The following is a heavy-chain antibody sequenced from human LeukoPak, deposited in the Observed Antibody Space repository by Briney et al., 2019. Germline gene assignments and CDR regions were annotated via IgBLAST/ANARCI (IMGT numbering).Heavy chain of an antibody. CDR1: GGPISSYY. J-gene: IGHJ4*02. CDR2: IYTSGST. D-gene: IGHD3-22*01. CDR3: ARGYYDSSGYWLSYFDY. Sequence: PSETLSLTCTVSGGPISSYYWSWIRQPAGKGLEWIGRIYTSGSTNYNPSLKSRVTMSVDTSKNQFSLKLSSVTAADTAVYYCARGYYDSSGYWLSYFDYWAREPWSPSPQ. V-gene: IGHV4-4*07.